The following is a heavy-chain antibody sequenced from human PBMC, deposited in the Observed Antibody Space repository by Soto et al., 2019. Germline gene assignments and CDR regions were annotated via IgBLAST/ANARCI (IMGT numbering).Heavy chain of an antibody. CDR3: ARDQMTTVATYDY. CDR1: GGTFSSYT. D-gene: IGHD4-17*01. V-gene: IGHV1-69*08. J-gene: IGHJ4*02. Sequence: QVQLVQSGAEVKKPGSSVKVSCKASGGTFSSYTISWVRQAPGQGLEWMGRIIPILGIANYAQKFQGRVTITADKSTSTAYMGLSSLRSEDTAVYYCARDQMTTVATYDYWGQGTLVTVSS. CDR2: IIPILGIA.